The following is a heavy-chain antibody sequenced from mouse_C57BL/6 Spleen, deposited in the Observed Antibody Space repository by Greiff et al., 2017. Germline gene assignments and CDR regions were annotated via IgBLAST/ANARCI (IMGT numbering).Heavy chain of an antibody. CDR2: IYPGSGST. Sequence: QVQLQQSGAELVKPGASVKMSCKASGYTFTSYWITWVKQRPGQGLEWIGDIYPGSGSTNYNEKFKSKATLTVDTSSSTAYMQLSSLTSEDSAVYYCARRDYGSSYVYWGQGTTLTVSS. J-gene: IGHJ2*01. CDR1: GYTFTSYW. D-gene: IGHD1-1*01. CDR3: ARRDYGSSYVY. V-gene: IGHV1-55*01.